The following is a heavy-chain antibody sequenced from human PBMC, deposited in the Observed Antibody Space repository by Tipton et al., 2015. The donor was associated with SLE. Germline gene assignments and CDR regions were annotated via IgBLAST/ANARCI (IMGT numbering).Heavy chain of an antibody. D-gene: IGHD4/OR15-4a*01. Sequence: TLSLTCAVSAGSFSGYYWSWIRQSPVRGLEWIGEINHSGSPNYNPSLKSRVTISVHTSKNQFSLKMTSVTAADTAVYYCAREETTVLTTAFDSWGQGALVTVSS. CDR3: AREETTVLTTAFDS. CDR1: AGSFSGYY. V-gene: IGHV4-34*01. CDR2: INHSGSP. J-gene: IGHJ4*02.